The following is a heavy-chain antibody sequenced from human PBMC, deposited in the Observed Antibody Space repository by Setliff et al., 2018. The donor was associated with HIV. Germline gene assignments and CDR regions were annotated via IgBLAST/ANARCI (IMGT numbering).Heavy chain of an antibody. CDR3: ARKDGVGYCDSNSCYGIGPIDF. CDR2: INPKSGAT. CDR1: GYSFTGYY. Sequence: GASVKVSCKASGYSFTGYYVNWVRQAPGQGLEWMGRINPKSGATNLAQKFQGRVTLTRDTSVTTVYMELTSLRSDDTAVYYCARKDGVGYCDSNSCYGIGPIDFWGQGGLVTVSS. V-gene: IGHV1-2*06. D-gene: IGHD2-2*01. J-gene: IGHJ4*02.